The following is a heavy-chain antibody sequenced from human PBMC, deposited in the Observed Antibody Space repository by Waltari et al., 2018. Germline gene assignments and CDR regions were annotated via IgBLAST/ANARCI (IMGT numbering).Heavy chain of an antibody. Sequence: QLQLQESGPGLVKPSETLSLTCTVSRSSIRNNNYYWGWVRQPPGKGLEWIGSFYKRGTTYATPPLKSRVTISVDTSNNQFSLKLNSVTAADTAVYYCVRGYPDIVATISDYWGQGTLVIVSS. V-gene: IGHV4-39*07. CDR2: FYKRGTT. CDR3: VRGYPDIVATISDY. J-gene: IGHJ4*02. D-gene: IGHD5-12*01. CDR1: RSSIRNNNYY.